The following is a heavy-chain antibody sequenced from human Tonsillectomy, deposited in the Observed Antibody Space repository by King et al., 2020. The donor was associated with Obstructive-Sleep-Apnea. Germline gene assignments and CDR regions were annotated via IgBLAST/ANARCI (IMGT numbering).Heavy chain of an antibody. CDR1: GYSFTSYC. CDR2: IYPADSVT. D-gene: IGHD1-14*01. CDR3: ATTTGGHGFEVY. Sequence: QLVQSGAEVKEPGESLKMSCKGSGYSFTSYCIGWVRQMPGKGLEWMGIIYPADSVTRYIPSFQGHVTISADKSISTAYPQWSSLKASDTAMYYCATTTGGHGFEVYWGQGTLVTVSS. V-gene: IGHV5-51*01. J-gene: IGHJ4*02.